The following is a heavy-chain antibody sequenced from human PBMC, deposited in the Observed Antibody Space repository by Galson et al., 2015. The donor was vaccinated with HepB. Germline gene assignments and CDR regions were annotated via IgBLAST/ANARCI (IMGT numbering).Heavy chain of an antibody. D-gene: IGHD1-26*01. CDR2: IIPVLDVI. V-gene: IGHV1-69*04. J-gene: IGHJ4*02. Sequence: SVKVSCKASRGAFSSYAVNWVRQAPGQGLENMGRIIPVLDVINYAQKFQGRVTFTADKSTSTAFMDLSSLCSDDTAIYYCTTGGIYSGSYYFDSWGQGTLVTVSS. CDR3: TTGGIYSGSYYFDS. CDR1: RGAFSSYA.